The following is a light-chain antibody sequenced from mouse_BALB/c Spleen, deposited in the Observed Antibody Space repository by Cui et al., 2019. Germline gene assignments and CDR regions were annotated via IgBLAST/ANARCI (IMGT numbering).Light chain of an antibody. CDR3: QQHNEYPWT. V-gene: IGKV16-104*01. Sequence: DVQITQSPSHLAASPGETITINCRASKSISKYLAWYQEKPGKTNKLLIYSGSTLQSGIPSRFSGSGSGTDFTLTISSLEPEDFAMYYCQQHNEYPWTFGGGTKLEIK. CDR2: SGS. CDR1: KSISKY. J-gene: IGKJ1*01.